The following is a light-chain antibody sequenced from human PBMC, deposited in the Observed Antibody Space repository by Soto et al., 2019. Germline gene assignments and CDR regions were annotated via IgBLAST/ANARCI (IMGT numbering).Light chain of an antibody. CDR3: KHYNSYSEA. Sequence: DIQMTQSPSTLSGSVGDRVTITCRASQTISSWLAWYQQKPGKAPKLLIYKASTLKSGVPSRFSGSGSGTEFTLTSSSLQPDDFATYYCKHYNSYSEAFGQGTKVELQ. CDR2: KAS. CDR1: QTISSW. V-gene: IGKV1-5*03. J-gene: IGKJ1*01.